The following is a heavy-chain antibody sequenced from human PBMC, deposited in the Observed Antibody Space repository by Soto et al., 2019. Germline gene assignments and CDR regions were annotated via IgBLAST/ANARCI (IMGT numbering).Heavy chain of an antibody. CDR2: INPNSGGT. V-gene: IGHV1-2*04. CDR1: GYTFTGYY. Sequence: GASVKVSCKASGYTFTGYYMHWVRQAPGQGLEWMGWINPNSGGTNYAQKLQGWVTMTRDTSISTAYMELSRLRSDDTAVYYCARDRAFNIVATIGAFDIWGQGTMVTVSS. CDR3: ARDRAFNIVATIGAFDI. J-gene: IGHJ3*02. D-gene: IGHD5-12*01.